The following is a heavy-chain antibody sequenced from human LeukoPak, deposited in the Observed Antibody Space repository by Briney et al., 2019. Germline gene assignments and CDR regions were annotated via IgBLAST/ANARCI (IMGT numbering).Heavy chain of an antibody. CDR2: IRSDADGGTT. J-gene: IGHJ4*02. V-gene: IGHV3-49*04. CDR3: ARDGCGSTSCYPVFDF. CDR1: GFTLGDYT. D-gene: IGHD2-2*01. Sequence: RCLRPSCPAAGFTLGDYTMSWVRPAHGKGLGWVGFIRSDADGGTTEYAVSVKGRFTISRDDSKSIAYLQMNSLKTEDTAMYYCARDGCGSTSCYPVFDFWGQGTLVTVSS.